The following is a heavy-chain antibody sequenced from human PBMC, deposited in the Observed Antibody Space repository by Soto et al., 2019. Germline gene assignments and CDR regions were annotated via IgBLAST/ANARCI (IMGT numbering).Heavy chain of an antibody. CDR2: IIPIFGTA. J-gene: IGHJ4*02. CDR3: ARGHYDFWSGYYFDY. D-gene: IGHD3-3*01. CDR1: GGTFSSYA. V-gene: IGHV1-69*13. Sequence: GASVKVSCKASGGTFSSYAISWVRQAPGQGLEWMGGIIPIFGTANYAQKFQGRVTITADESTSTAYMELSSLRSEDTAVYYCARGHYDFWSGYYFDYWGQGTLVTVSS.